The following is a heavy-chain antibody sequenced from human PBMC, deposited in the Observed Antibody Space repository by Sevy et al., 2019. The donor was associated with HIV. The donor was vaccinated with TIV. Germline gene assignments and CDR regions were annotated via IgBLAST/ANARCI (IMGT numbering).Heavy chain of an antibody. Sequence: ASVKVSCKASGYTFTGYYMHWVRQAPGQGLEWMGWINPNSGGTNYAQKFQGRVTMTRDTSISTAYMELSRLRSDDTAVYYCARGSYSVVAATYFDYWGQGTLVTVSS. CDR2: INPNSGGT. CDR3: ARGSYSVVAATYFDY. CDR1: GYTFTGYY. D-gene: IGHD2-15*01. V-gene: IGHV1-2*02. J-gene: IGHJ4*02.